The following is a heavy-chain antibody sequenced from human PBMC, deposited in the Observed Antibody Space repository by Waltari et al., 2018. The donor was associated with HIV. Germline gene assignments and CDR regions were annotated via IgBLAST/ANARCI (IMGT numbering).Heavy chain of an antibody. V-gene: IGHV5-51*03. D-gene: IGHD3-10*01. CDR3: ARRPDYGGDWFDS. J-gene: IGHJ5*01. Sequence: EVRLVQSGAEVTRTGDSLKISCKASGYTFTHSWTFWVGPPAGKGLAWIGVIYPHTSRVQYNPSFHGRGEISTDWSTRTAHLQWRSLTALDTGVYYCARRPDYGGDWFDSWGQGTLVTVSS. CDR2: IYPHTSRV. CDR1: GYTFTHSW.